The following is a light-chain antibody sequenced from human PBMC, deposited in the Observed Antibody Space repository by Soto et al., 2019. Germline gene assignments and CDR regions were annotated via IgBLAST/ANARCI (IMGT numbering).Light chain of an antibody. CDR2: DAS. V-gene: IGKV1-5*01. J-gene: IGKJ4*01. CDR1: QSISGW. CDR3: QQYSSYST. Sequence: DIQMTQSPSTLSASVVDRVTITCRASQSISGWLAWYQQKPGKAPNLLIYDASILESGVPSRFSGSGSGTDFTLTISSLQHDDFATYYCQQYSSYSTFGGGTKVEIK.